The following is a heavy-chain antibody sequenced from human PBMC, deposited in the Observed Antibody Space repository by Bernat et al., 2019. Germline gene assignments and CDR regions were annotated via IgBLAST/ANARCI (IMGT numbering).Heavy chain of an antibody. CDR2: VSYDGRNK. J-gene: IGHJ6*02. CDR1: GFTFSDYS. Sequence: VQLVESGGGVVQHGRSLRLSCVASGFTFSDYSLHWVRQAPGKGLEWVAVVSYDGRNKYYADSVQARFIISRDDSENTLYLQMDSLKSEDTAVYYCVRDGAALYYYHGMDVWGRGTTVTVSS. CDR3: VRDGAALYYYHGMDV. D-gene: IGHD6-25*01. V-gene: IGHV3-30*04.